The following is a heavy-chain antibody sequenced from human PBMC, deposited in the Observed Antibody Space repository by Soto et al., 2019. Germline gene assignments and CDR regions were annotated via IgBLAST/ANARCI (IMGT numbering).Heavy chain of an antibody. CDR1: GFTFSTHG. CDR3: ARDREQLASYYYGLDV. D-gene: IGHD6-6*01. J-gene: IGHJ6*02. Sequence: QVQLVESGGGVVQPGTSLRLSCAASGFTFSTHGMHWVRQAPGKGLEWVAVIWYDGSNKYYADSVKGRFTISRDNSKNTLYLQVDSLRGEDTGMYYCARDREQLASYYYGLDVWGQGTSVTVSS. CDR2: IWYDGSNK. V-gene: IGHV3-33*01.